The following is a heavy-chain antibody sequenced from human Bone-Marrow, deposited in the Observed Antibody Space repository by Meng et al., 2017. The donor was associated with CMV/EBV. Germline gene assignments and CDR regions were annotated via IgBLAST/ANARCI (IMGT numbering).Heavy chain of an antibody. D-gene: IGHD2-8*02. CDR1: GFTVSSTY. Sequence: GESLKISCAASGFTVSSTYMNWVRQAPGKGLEWVSVIYSGGTTHYADSVKGRFTISRDISKNTLDLQMNYLRTEDTAVYYCARAILYSTGYWGQGTLLTVSS. J-gene: IGHJ4*02. CDR2: IYSGGTT. CDR3: ARAILYSTGY. V-gene: IGHV3-53*01.